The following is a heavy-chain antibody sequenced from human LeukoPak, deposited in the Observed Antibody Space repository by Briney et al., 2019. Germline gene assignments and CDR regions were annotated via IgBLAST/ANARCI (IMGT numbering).Heavy chain of an antibody. J-gene: IGHJ6*03. CDR1: GYTFTSYA. V-gene: IGHV1-2*02. CDR3: ARDPAQSYYTDV. Sequence: GASVKVSCKASGYTFTSYAMNWVRQAPGQGLEWMGWINPNSGGTKIAQKFQGRVIMTRDKSISTVYMELSRLRSDDAAVYYCARDPAQSYYTDVWGKGTTVTVSS. CDR2: INPNSGGT.